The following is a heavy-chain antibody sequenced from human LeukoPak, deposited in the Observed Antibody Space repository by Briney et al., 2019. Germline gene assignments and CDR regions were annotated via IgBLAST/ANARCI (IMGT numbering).Heavy chain of an antibody. CDR3: ATSPDSGSYPN. J-gene: IGHJ4*02. CDR2: IYYSGST. Sequence: PSETLPLTCTVSGGSISSYYWSWIRQPPGKGLEWIGYIYYSGSTNYNPSLKSRVTISVDTSKNQFSLKLSSVTAADTAVYYCATSPDSGSYPNWGQGTLVTVSS. CDR1: GGSISSYY. V-gene: IGHV4-59*08. D-gene: IGHD1-26*01.